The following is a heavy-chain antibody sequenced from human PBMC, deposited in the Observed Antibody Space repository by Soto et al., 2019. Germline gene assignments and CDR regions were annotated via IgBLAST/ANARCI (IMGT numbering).Heavy chain of an antibody. Sequence: QVQLVESGGGVVQPGRSLRLSCAASGFTLSSYDMHWVRQAPGKGLEWVAAIWSDGINKYYADSVKGRFTISRDNSKNTLYLQMNSLRAEDTALYYCARDSRYGPLGYWGQGTLVTVSS. CDR2: IWSDGINK. V-gene: IGHV3-33*01. D-gene: IGHD3-16*01. CDR3: ARDSRYGPLGY. J-gene: IGHJ4*02. CDR1: GFTLSSYD.